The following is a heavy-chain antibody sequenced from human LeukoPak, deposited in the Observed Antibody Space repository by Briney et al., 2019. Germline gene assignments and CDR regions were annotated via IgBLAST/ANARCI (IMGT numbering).Heavy chain of an antibody. D-gene: IGHD6-13*01. Sequence: GGSLRLSCAASGFTLNSYSMVWVRQAPGKGLEWVSSMSSSKSYIHYADSVKGRFTISGDNAKNSLYLQMNSLRAEDTAVYYCSKIASRSFYYMDVWGKGTTVTVSS. V-gene: IGHV3-21*01. CDR3: SKIASRSFYYMDV. CDR2: MSSSKSYI. J-gene: IGHJ6*03. CDR1: GFTLNSYS.